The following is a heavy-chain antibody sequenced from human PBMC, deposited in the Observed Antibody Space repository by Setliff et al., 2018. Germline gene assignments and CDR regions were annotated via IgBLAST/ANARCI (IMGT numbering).Heavy chain of an antibody. Sequence: ASVKVSCKASGYTFTSYDINWVRQATGQGLEWMGWMNPNSGNTGYAQKFQGRVTITRNTSISTAYMELSSLRSEDTAVYYCARGRRGNYDFWSGYSNWFDPWGQGTLGTVS. CDR1: GYTFTSYD. CDR2: MNPNSGNT. CDR3: ARGRRGNYDFWSGYSNWFDP. V-gene: IGHV1-8*03. J-gene: IGHJ5*02. D-gene: IGHD3-3*01.